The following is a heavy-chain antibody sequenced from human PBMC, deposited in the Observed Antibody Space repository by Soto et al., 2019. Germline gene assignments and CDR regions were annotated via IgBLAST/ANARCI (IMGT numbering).Heavy chain of an antibody. CDR1: VFTFSSYS. J-gene: IGHJ4*02. Sequence: EVQLVESGGGLVQPGGSLRLSCAASVFTFSSYSMNWVRQAPGKGLEWVSYISSGSSTIYYADSAKGRFTISRDNAKNSLYLQMNRLRAEDTAVYYCARVYGIPVAGTLDFWGQGTLVTVSS. CDR2: ISSGSSTI. CDR3: ARVYGIPVAGTLDF. D-gene: IGHD6-19*01. V-gene: IGHV3-48*01.